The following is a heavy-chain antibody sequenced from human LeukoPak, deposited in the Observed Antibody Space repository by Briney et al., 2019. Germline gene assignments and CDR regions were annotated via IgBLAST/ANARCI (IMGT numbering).Heavy chain of an antibody. CDR3: ARDSSSSWLHAFDI. CDR1: GLTFSSYG. D-gene: IGHD6-13*01. J-gene: IGHJ3*02. V-gene: IGHV3-33*01. CDR2: IWYDGSNK. Sequence: PGRSLRLSCAASGLTFSSYGMHWVRQAPGKGLEWVAVIWYDGSNKYYADSVKGRFTISRDNSKNTLYLQMNSLRAEDTAVYYCARDSSSSWLHAFDIWGQGTMVTVSS.